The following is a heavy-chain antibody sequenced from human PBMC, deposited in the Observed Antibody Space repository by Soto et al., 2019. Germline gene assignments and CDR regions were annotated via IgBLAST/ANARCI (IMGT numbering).Heavy chain of an antibody. CDR3: TTDPEWELHDFDY. J-gene: IGHJ4*02. V-gene: IGHV3-15*07. CDR1: GFTFSNAW. CDR2: IKSKTDGGTT. Sequence: EVQLVESGGGLVKPGGSLRLSCAASGFTFSNAWMNWVRQAPGKGLEWVGRIKSKTDGGTTDYAAPVKGRFTISRDDSKNTLYLQMNSLKTEDTAVYYCTTDPEWELHDFDYWGQGTLVTVSS. D-gene: IGHD1-26*01.